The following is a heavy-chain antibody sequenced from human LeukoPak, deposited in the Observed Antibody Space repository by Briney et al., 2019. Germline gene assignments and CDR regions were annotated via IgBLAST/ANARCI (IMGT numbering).Heavy chain of an antibody. Sequence: PSETLSLTCTVSGGSISSYYWGWIRQPPGKGLEWIGYIYYSGSTNYNPSLKSRVTISVDTSKNQFSLKLSSVTAADTAVYYCARGREYYYYMDVWGKGTTVTVSS. CDR1: GGSISSYY. V-gene: IGHV4-59*01. CDR3: ARGREYYYYMDV. CDR2: IYYSGST. J-gene: IGHJ6*03.